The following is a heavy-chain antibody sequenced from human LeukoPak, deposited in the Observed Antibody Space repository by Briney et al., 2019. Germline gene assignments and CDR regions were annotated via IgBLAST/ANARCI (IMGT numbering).Heavy chain of an antibody. J-gene: IGHJ4*02. CDR3: AKDFRRMVRGVITYFDY. D-gene: IGHD3-10*01. CDR2: ISYDGGNK. Sequence: PGRSLRLSCAASGFTFSSYGMHWVRQAPGKELEWVAVISYDGGNKYYADSVKGRFTISRDNSKNTLYLQMNSLRAEDTAVYYCAKDFRRMVRGVITYFDYWGQGTLVTVST. CDR1: GFTFSSYG. V-gene: IGHV3-30*18.